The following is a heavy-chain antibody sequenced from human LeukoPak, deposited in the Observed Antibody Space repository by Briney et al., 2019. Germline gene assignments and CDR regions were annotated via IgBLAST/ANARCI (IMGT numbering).Heavy chain of an antibody. CDR3: ARHWLDSGTPDRFDY. J-gene: IGHJ4*02. CDR2: IYYTGST. V-gene: IGHV4-59*08. D-gene: IGHD3-10*01. Sequence: SETLSLTCTVSGGSISSYYWSWIRQPPGKGLEWIGYIYYTGSTDYNPSLKSRVTISIDTSKRQFSLRLNSVTAADTAVYYCARHWLDSGTPDRFDYWGQGTLVTVSS. CDR1: GGSISSYY.